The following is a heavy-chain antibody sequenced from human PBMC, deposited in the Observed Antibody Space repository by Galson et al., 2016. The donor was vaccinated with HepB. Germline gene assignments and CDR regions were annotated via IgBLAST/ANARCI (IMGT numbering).Heavy chain of an antibody. D-gene: IGHD1-26*01. V-gene: IGHV4-34*01. Sequence: SETLSLTCAVSGGSLSGFYWSWVRQSPGKGLEWIGELNPSGGTYYNPSLKSRVTMSVDTSKNHFSLNLRSVTAADTAVYYCASGPYAGRYRPGGYCQHWGQGTLIIVSS. J-gene: IGHJ1*01. CDR3: ASGPYAGRYRPGGYCQH. CDR2: LNPSGGT. CDR1: GGSLSGFY.